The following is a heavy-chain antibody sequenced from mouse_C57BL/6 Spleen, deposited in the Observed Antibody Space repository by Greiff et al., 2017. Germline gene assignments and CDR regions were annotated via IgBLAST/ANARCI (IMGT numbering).Heavy chain of an antibody. CDR1: GYTFTSYW. CDR3: ARGGYYFDY. V-gene: IGHV1-61*01. Sequence: VQLQQPGAELVRPGSSVKLSCKASGYTFTSYWMDWVKQRPGQGLEWIGNIYPSDSETHYNQKFKDKATLTVDKSSRTAYMQLSSLTSEDAAVYYCARGGYYFDYWGQGTTRTVSS. J-gene: IGHJ2*01. CDR2: IYPSDSET.